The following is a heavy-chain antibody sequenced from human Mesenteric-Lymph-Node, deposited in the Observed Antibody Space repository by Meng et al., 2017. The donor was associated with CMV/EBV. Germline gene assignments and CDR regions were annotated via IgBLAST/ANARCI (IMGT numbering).Heavy chain of an antibody. CDR3: ASGLATEDYYYYGMDV. V-gene: IGHV3-30*02. CDR2: IRYDGSQK. CDR1: GSRFNSYG. J-gene: IGHJ6*02. Sequence: GGSLRLSCVASGSRFNSYGMHWVRQPPGKGLEWVAFIRYDGSQKYYADSVKGRFTISRDNAKNTLYLQMNSLRAEDTAVYYCASGLATEDYYYYGMDVWGQGTTVTVSS. D-gene: IGHD1-26*01.